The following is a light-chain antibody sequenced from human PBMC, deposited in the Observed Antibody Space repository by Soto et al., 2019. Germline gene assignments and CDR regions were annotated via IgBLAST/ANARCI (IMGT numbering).Light chain of an antibody. Sequence: QSALTQPASVSGSPGQSITISCTGTSSDIGGYNYVSWYQQHPDKAPKLMIYDVSNRPSGISNRFSGSKSGNTASLTISGLQAEDEADYFCSSYRTGSTLVFGGGTKLTVL. CDR3: SSYRTGSTLV. V-gene: IGLV2-14*03. J-gene: IGLJ2*01. CDR1: SSDIGGYNY. CDR2: DVS.